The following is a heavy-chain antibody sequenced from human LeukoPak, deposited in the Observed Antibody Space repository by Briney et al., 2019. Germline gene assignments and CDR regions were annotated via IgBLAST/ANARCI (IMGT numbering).Heavy chain of an antibody. Sequence: ASVKVSCKASGYTFTSYGISWVRQAPGQGLEWMGWISAYNGNTNYAQKLQGRVTMTTDTSTSTAYMELRSLRSDDTAVYYCARPIVVVPVAHPHYFDYWGQGTLVTVSS. D-gene: IGHD2-2*01. CDR3: ARPIVVVPVAHPHYFDY. V-gene: IGHV1-18*01. CDR1: GYTFTSYG. J-gene: IGHJ4*02. CDR2: ISAYNGNT.